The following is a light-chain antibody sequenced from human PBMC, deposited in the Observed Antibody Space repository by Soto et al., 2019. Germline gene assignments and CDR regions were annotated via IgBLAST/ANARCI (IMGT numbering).Light chain of an antibody. CDR3: QQYNNWPLT. J-gene: IGKJ4*01. CDR1: QSVSSY. Sequence: EIVLTQSPATLSLSPGERATLSCRASQSVSSYLAWYQQKPGQAPRLLIYDASTRATGIPARFSGSGYGTEFTLTISSLQSEDFAAYYCQQYNNWPLTFGGGTKVDIK. V-gene: IGKV3-15*01. CDR2: DAS.